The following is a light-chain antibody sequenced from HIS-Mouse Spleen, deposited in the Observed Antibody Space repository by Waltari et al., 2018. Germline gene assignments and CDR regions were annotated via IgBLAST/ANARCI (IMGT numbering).Light chain of an antibody. CDR1: QGISSA. V-gene: IGKV1-13*02. CDR3: QQFNSPLT. J-gene: IGKJ4*01. Sequence: AIQLTQSPSSLSASVGDRVTITCRASQGISSALAWYQQKPGKAPKLLIYDASSLESGVPSRFSGSVSGTDFTLTISSLQPEDFATYYCQQFNSPLTFGGGTKVEIK. CDR2: DAS.